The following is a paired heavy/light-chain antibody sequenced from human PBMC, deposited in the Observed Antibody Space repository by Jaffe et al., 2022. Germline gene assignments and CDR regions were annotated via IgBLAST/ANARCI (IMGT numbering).Heavy chain of an antibody. CDR1: GGSISSSSYY. CDR3: ARQPILLWFRESIQGDYFDY. V-gene: IGHV4-39*01. D-gene: IGHD3-10*01. J-gene: IGHJ4*02. Sequence: QLQLQESGPGLVKPSETLSLTCTVSGGSISSSSYYWGWIRQPPGKGLEWIGSIYYSGSTYYNPSLKSRVTISVDTSKNQFSLKLSSVTAADTAVYYCARQPILLWFRESIQGDYFDYWGQGTLVTVSS. CDR2: IYYSGST.
Light chain of an antibody. Sequence: QTVVTQEPSFSVSPGGTVTLTCGLSSGSVSTSYYPSWYQQTPGQAPRTLIYSTNTRSSGVPDRFSGSILGNKAALTITGAQADDESDYYCVLYMGSGLVFGGGTKLTVL. J-gene: IGLJ3*02. CDR1: SGSVSTSYY. CDR2: STN. CDR3: VLYMGSGLV. V-gene: IGLV8-61*01.